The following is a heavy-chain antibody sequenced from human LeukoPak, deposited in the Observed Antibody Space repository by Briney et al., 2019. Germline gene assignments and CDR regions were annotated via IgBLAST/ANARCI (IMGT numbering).Heavy chain of an antibody. D-gene: IGHD3-22*01. V-gene: IGHV1-69*02. CDR1: GGTFSSYT. Sequence: SVKVSCXASGGTFSSYTISWVRQAPGQGLEWMGRIIPILGIANYAQKFQGRVTITADKSTSTAYMELSSLRSEDTAVYYCARPKDYYDSSGYGCWGQGTLVTVSS. J-gene: IGHJ4*02. CDR3: ARPKDYYDSSGYGC. CDR2: IIPILGIA.